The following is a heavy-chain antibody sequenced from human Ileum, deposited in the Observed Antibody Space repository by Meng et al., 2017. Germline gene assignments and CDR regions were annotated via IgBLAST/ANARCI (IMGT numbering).Heavy chain of an antibody. Sequence: GGSLRLSFAPSGFTFSTFWMPWVRQAPGKGLMWFSRIDSDGTDITYADSVKGRFTISRDTAKNTLYLQMNSLRAEDTAVYYCARVGYYDSSNYYAYVKYWGQGTLVTVSS. CDR3: ARVGYYDSSNYYAYVKY. V-gene: IGHV3-74*01. D-gene: IGHD3-22*01. CDR1: GFTFSTFW. J-gene: IGHJ1*01. CDR2: IDSDGTDI.